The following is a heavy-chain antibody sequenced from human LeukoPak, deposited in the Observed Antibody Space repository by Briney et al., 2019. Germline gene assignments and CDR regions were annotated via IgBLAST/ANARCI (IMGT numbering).Heavy chain of an antibody. CDR1: GGSLSGYY. Sequence: SETLSLTCAVDGGSLSGYYWSWIRQPAGKGLEWIGRIYTSGSTNYNPSLKSRVTMSVDTSKNQFSLKLSSVTAADTAVYYCAREKYYYGSGSYWRWFDPWGQGTLVTVSS. CDR3: AREKYYYGSGSYWRWFDP. D-gene: IGHD3-10*01. CDR2: IYTSGST. J-gene: IGHJ5*02. V-gene: IGHV4-4*07.